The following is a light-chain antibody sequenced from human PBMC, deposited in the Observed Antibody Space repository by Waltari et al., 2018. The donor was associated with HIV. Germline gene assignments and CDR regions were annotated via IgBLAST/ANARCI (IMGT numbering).Light chain of an antibody. J-gene: IGLJ3*02. CDR2: SNE. Sequence: SVLTQPPSASGDPGQRVNIHYSASNPTIGPDPGNWYRQLPGTTPQLLIHSNEPRPSGVPDRFSGSKSGTSASRAISGLQSEDEADYYCAACDDTLNGWVFGGGPKLTVL. CDR3: AACDDTLNGWV. CDR1: NPTIGPDP. V-gene: IGLV1-44*01.